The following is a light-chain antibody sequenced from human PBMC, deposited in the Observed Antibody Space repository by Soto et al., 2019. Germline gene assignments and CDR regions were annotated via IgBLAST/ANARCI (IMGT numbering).Light chain of an antibody. J-gene: IGLJ1*01. CDR2: DVS. CDR1: SSDVGGYYY. V-gene: IGLV2-11*01. Sequence: QSALTQPRSVSGSPGQSVTISCTGTSSDVGGYYYVSWYQQHPGKVPKLMIYDVSKRPSGAPDRFSGSKSGNTASLTISGLQAEDAADYDCCSYAGSLYVFGTGTKVTV. CDR3: CSYAGSLYV.